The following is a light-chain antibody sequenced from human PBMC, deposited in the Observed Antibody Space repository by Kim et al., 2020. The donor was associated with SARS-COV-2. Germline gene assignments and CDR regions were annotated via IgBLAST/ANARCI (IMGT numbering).Light chain of an antibody. CDR1: QSISRH. J-gene: IGKJ1*01. Sequence: DIQMTQSPSSLSASIGDRVTITCRASQSISRHFNWYQKRPGEVPKLLIYGASNLQSGVPSRFSGSGSGTDFTLTISSLQPEDFATYYCQQSYSSPPTFGQGTKVDIK. CDR2: GAS. CDR3: QQSYSSPPT. V-gene: IGKV1-39*01.